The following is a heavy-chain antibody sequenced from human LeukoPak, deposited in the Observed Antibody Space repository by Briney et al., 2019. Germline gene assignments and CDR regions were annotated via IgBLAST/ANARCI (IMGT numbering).Heavy chain of an antibody. CDR2: IYYSGST. Sequence: SKTLSLTCTVSGGSISSSSYFWGWIRQPPGKGLEWIGSIYYSGSTYYNPSLKSRVTISVDTSNNQFSLMLSSVTAADTAVYYCVRITSPGYWGQGTLVTVSS. J-gene: IGHJ4*02. CDR3: VRITSPGY. CDR1: GGSISSSSYF. D-gene: IGHD3-10*01. V-gene: IGHV4-39*01.